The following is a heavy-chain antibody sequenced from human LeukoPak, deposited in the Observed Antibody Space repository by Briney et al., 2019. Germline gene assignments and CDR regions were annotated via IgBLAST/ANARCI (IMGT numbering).Heavy chain of an antibody. J-gene: IGHJ6*03. CDR1: GASISNSIYY. D-gene: IGHD3-10*01. Sequence: SETLSLTCTVSGASISNSIYYWGWIRQPPGKGLGWIGSIYYSGSTNYNPSLKSRVTISVDKSKNQFSLKLSSVTAADTAVYYCARAGITMVRGVSYYYMDVWGKGTTVTVSS. CDR2: IYYSGST. V-gene: IGHV4-39*07. CDR3: ARAGITMVRGVSYYYMDV.